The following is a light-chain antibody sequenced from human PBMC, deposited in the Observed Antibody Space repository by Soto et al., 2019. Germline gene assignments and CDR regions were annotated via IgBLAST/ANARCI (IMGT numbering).Light chain of an antibody. CDR1: QSISSW. J-gene: IGKJ1*01. CDR2: DAS. Sequence: DIQMPQSPSTLSASVGDRVTITCRASQSISSWLAWYQQKPGKAPKLLIYDASSLESGVPSRFSGSGSGTDFTFTISSLQPEDIATYYCQQYNSYSRTFGQGTKVDIK. CDR3: QQYNSYSRT. V-gene: IGKV1-5*01.